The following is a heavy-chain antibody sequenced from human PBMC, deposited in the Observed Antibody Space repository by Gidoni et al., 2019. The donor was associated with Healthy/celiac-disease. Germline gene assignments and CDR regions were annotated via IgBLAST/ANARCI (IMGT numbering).Heavy chain of an antibody. D-gene: IGHD2-15*01. Sequence: EVQLLESGGGLVQPGGSLRLSCAASGFTFSSYAMSWVRQAPGKGLEWASAISGSGGSTYYADSVKGRFTISRDNSKNTLYLQMNSLRAEDTAVYYCAKDRWDIVVVVAAMDWFDPWGQGTLVTVSS. CDR2: ISGSGGST. CDR1: GFTFSSYA. CDR3: AKDRWDIVVVVAAMDWFDP. V-gene: IGHV3-23*01. J-gene: IGHJ5*02.